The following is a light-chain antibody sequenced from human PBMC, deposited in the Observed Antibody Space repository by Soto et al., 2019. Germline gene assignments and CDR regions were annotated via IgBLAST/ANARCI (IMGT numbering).Light chain of an antibody. CDR1: QSVRTY. J-gene: IGKJ1*01. CDR3: QQYNNWPWT. Sequence: EIVLTQSPATLSLSPGERATLSCRASQSVRTYLAWYQQQPGQAPRLLIYDGSNRATGIPARFRGSGSGTDFTLTISSLQSEDFAVYYCQQYNNWPWTFGQGTKVEIK. CDR2: DGS. V-gene: IGKV3-11*01.